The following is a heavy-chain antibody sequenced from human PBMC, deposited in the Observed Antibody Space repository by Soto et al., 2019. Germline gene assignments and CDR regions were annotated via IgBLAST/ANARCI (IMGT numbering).Heavy chain of an antibody. CDR2: ILPMFGST. CDR3: AKGPPGYCSDGSCCIDP. D-gene: IGHD2-15*01. J-gene: IGHJ5*02. V-gene: IGHV1-69*13. Sequence: WASVKVSCKASGGTLSNYVINWVRQAPGQGLEWMGEILPMFGSTNYRQKFQGRATITADVSTGTAYMELNSLRAEDTAVYYCAKGPPGYCSDGSCCIDPWGQGTLVTVSS. CDR1: GGTLSNYV.